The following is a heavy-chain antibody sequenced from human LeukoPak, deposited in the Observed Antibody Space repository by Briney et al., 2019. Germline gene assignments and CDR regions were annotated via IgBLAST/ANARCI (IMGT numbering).Heavy chain of an antibody. Sequence: GGSLRLSCAASGXTFSSYWMSWVRQAPGKGLEWVANIKQDGSEKYYVDSVKGRFTISRDNAKNSLYLQMNSLRAEDTAVYYCAREGIAAAGNTGWFDPWGQGTLVTVSS. V-gene: IGHV3-7*04. D-gene: IGHD6-13*01. CDR2: IKQDGSEK. J-gene: IGHJ5*02. CDR3: AREGIAAAGNTGWFDP. CDR1: GXTFSSYW.